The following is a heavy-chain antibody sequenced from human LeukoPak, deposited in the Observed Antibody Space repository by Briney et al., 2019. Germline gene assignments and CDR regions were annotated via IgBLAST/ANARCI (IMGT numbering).Heavy chain of an antibody. J-gene: IGHJ4*02. V-gene: IGHV4-59*02. CDR3: ARRINARKVVVTATYYFDY. D-gene: IGHD2-21*02. CDR1: GGSVSSYY. Sequence: PSETLSLTCTVSGGSVSSYYWTWLRQPPGKGLEWIGYIYYSGNTNYNPSLKSRVTISVDTSKNQFSLKLSSVTAADTAVYYCARRINARKVVVTATYYFDYWGQGTLVTVSS. CDR2: IYYSGNT.